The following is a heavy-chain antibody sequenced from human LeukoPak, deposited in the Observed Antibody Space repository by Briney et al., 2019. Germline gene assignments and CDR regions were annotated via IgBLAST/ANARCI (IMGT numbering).Heavy chain of an antibody. CDR2: IYSGGST. J-gene: IGHJ5*02. Sequence: GGSLRLSCAASGFTFSSSAMSWVRQAPGKGLEWVSVIYSGGSTYYADSVKGRFTISRDNSKNTLYLQMNSLRAEDTAVYYCARGGVYVWGSSHGWFDPWGQGTLVTVSS. CDR1: GFTFSSSA. CDR3: ARGGVYVWGSSHGWFDP. D-gene: IGHD3-16*01. V-gene: IGHV3-66*01.